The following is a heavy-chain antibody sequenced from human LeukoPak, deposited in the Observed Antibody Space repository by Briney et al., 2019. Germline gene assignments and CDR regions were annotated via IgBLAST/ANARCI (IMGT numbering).Heavy chain of an antibody. CDR3: ARDRRSAGNWFDP. D-gene: IGHD3-10*01. J-gene: IGHJ5*02. CDR2: INPNSGGT. Sequence: ASVKVSCKASGYTFTSYAMNWVRQAPGQGLEWMGWINPNSGGTNYAQKFQGRVTMTRDTSISTAYMELSRLRSDDTAVYYCARDRRSAGNWFDPWGQGTLVTVSS. V-gene: IGHV1-2*02. CDR1: GYTFTSYA.